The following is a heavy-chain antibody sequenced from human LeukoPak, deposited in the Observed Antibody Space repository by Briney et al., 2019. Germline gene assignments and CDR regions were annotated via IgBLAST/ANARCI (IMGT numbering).Heavy chain of an antibody. D-gene: IGHD6-13*01. CDR1: GYTFTGYY. Sequence: GASVKVSCKASGYTFTGYYMHWVRQAPGQGLEWMGWINPNSGATNYAQKFQGRVTMTRDTSISTASMELSSLKPDDTAVYYCARGDSSSFNWFDPWGQGTLVTVSS. V-gene: IGHV1-2*02. J-gene: IGHJ5*02. CDR3: ARGDSSSFNWFDP. CDR2: INPNSGAT.